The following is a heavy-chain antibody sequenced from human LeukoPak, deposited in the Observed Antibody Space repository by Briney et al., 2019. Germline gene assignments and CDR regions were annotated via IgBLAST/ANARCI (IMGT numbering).Heavy chain of an antibody. Sequence: GGSLRLSCAASGFTFSSYGMHWVRQAPGKGLEWVAVISYDGSNKYYADSVKGRFTISRDNSKNTLYLQMNSLRAENTAVYYCAREGSIAAAASFDYWGQGTLVTVSS. J-gene: IGHJ4*02. CDR2: ISYDGSNK. CDR1: GFTFSSYG. V-gene: IGHV3-30*03. CDR3: AREGSIAAAASFDY. D-gene: IGHD6-13*01.